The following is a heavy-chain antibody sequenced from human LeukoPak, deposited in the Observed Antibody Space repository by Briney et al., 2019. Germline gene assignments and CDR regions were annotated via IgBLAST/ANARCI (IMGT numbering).Heavy chain of an antibody. CDR1: GFTVSSNY. V-gene: IGHV3-66*01. CDR2: IYSGGST. D-gene: IGHD5-24*01. CDR3: ARWVEMATIARFFDY. J-gene: IGHJ4*02. Sequence: PGGSLRLSCAASGFTVSSNYMSWVRQAPGKGLEWVSVIYSGGSTYYADSVKGRFTISRDNSKNTLYLQMNSLRAEDTAVYYCARWVEMATIARFFDYWGQGTLVTVSS.